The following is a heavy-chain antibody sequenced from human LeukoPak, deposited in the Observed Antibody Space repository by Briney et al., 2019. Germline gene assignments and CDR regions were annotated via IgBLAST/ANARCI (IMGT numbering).Heavy chain of an antibody. Sequence: GRSLRLSCAASGFTFSNYAMHWVRQAPGKGLEWVAVISYDGSNKYYADSVKGRFTISRDNSKNTLYLQMNNLRAEDTAVYYCASNDYNNYVEDYWGQGTLVTVSS. V-gene: IGHV3-30-3*01. J-gene: IGHJ4*02. CDR3: ASNDYNNYVEDY. D-gene: IGHD4-11*01. CDR2: ISYDGSNK. CDR1: GFTFSNYA.